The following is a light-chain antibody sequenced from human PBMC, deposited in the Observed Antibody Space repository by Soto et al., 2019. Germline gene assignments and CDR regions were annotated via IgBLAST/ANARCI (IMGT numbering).Light chain of an antibody. J-gene: IGKJ1*01. V-gene: IGKV3-20*01. CDR2: GGS. CDR3: QQYSSSRT. Sequence: DIVLTQSPGTLSLSPGERATLYCRASQSVSSNHLAWYQQKPGQAPRLLIYGGSSRATGIPARFSGSGSETDFTLTITRLEAEDLARYYGQQYSSSRTFGQGTKVEIK. CDR1: QSVSSNH.